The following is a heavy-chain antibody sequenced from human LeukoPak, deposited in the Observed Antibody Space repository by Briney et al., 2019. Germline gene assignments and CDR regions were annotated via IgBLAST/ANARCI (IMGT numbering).Heavy chain of an antibody. CDR2: IYDRGST. V-gene: IGHV4-59*01. CDR1: GGSISGYY. J-gene: IGHJ4*02. CDR3: ARGRTFDN. Sequence: SETLSLTCTVSGGSISGYYWSWIRQPPGKGLEWIGNIYDRGSTKYNPSLKSRVTISVDTSKNQFSLRLSSVTAADTAVYYCARGRTFDNWGQGTLVTVSS.